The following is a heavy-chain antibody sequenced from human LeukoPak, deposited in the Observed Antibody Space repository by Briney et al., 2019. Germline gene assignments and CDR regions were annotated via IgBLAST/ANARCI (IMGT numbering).Heavy chain of an antibody. CDR3: AKNEQQLTYYFDY. Sequence: GGSLRLSSAASGFTFSSYAMSWVRQAPGKGPEWVSAISGSGGSTYYADSVKGRFTISRDNSKNTLYLQMNSLRAEDTAVYYCAKNEQQLTYYFDYWGQGTLVTVSS. V-gene: IGHV3-23*01. D-gene: IGHD6-13*01. J-gene: IGHJ4*02. CDR2: ISGSGGST. CDR1: GFTFSSYA.